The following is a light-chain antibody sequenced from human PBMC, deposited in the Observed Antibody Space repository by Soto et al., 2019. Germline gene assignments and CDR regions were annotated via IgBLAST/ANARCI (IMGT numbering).Light chain of an antibody. CDR2: AAS. V-gene: IGKV1-39*01. CDR1: QSISSY. Sequence: DIQMTQSPSSLSASVGDRVTITCRASQSISSYLNWYQQKPGKAPKLLIFAASSLQSGVPSRFSGSGSGTDFTLTISSLQPEDFAIYSCQQSYSTLSWTFGQGTKVDIK. J-gene: IGKJ1*01. CDR3: QQSYSTLSWT.